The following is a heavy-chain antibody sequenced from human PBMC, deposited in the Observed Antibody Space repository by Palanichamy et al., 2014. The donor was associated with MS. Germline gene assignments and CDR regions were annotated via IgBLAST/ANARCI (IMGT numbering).Heavy chain of an antibody. CDR1: SGSISSDY. V-gene: IGHV4-59*01. Sequence: QVQLQESGPGLVKPSETLSLTCTVSSGSISSDYWNWIRQPPGKGLEWIGYIHYNGGTYSNPSLRSRVTISVDRSKNHFSLQLNSVTAADTAMYYCARDTRGGYGTFDYWGRGTLVTVSS. J-gene: IGHJ4*02. D-gene: IGHD5-12*01. CDR2: IHYNGGT. CDR3: ARDTRGGYGTFDY.